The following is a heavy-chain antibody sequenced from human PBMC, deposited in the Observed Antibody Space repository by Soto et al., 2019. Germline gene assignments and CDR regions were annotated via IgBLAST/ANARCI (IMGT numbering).Heavy chain of an antibody. Sequence: SETLSLTCAVYGGSFSGYYWSWIRQPPGKGLEWIGEINHSGSTNYNSFLKSRVTISVDTSKNHFSLKLSSVTAADTAVYYCARGSAYVTWFGELFSFDYWGQGTLVTVSS. D-gene: IGHD3-10*01. CDR1: GGSFSGYY. CDR2: INHSGST. V-gene: IGHV4-34*01. J-gene: IGHJ4*02. CDR3: ARGSAYVTWFGELFSFDY.